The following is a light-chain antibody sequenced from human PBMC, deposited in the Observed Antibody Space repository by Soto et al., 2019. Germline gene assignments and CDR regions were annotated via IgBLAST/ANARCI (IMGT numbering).Light chain of an antibody. CDR1: SSNIGAGYD. V-gene: IGLV1-40*01. J-gene: IGLJ3*02. Sequence: QLVLTQPPSVSGAPGQRVTISCTGSSSNIGAGYDVHWYQQLPGTAPKLLIYGNSHRPSGVPDRFSGSKSGTAASLAITGLQAEDEADYYCQSYDSSLSALFGGGTKLTVL. CDR3: QSYDSSLSAL. CDR2: GNS.